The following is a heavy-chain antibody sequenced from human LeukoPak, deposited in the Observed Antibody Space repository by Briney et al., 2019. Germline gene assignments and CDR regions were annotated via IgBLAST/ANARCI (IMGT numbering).Heavy chain of an antibody. V-gene: IGHV3-23*01. J-gene: IGHJ4*02. Sequence: GGSLRLSCAASGFTFSSYAMSWVRQAPGKGLEWVSAISGSGGSTYYADSVKGRFTISRDNSKNTLCLQMNSLRAEDTAVYYCAKAIDIVVVVRILYYFDYWGQGTLVTVSS. CDR1: GFTFSSYA. D-gene: IGHD2-2*01. CDR2: ISGSGGST. CDR3: AKAIDIVVVVRILYYFDY.